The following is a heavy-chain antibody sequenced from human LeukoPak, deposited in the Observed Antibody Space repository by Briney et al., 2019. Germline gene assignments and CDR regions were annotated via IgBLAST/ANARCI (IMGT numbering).Heavy chain of an antibody. CDR3: ARAGGPGTVDY. V-gene: IGHV3-7*03. D-gene: IGHD1-26*01. J-gene: IGHJ4*02. CDR2: INHDGRET. Sequence: GGSLRLSCEASGFTFSGYWMSWVRQAPGKGLEWVANINHDGRETYYVDSVKGRFTISRDNAKNSLFLQMNSLRVEDTAVYYCARAGGPGTVDYWGQGTLLTVSS. CDR1: GFTFSGYW.